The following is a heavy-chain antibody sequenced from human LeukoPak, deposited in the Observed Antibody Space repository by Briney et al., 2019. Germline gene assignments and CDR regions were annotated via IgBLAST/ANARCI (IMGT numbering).Heavy chain of an antibody. J-gene: IGHJ4*02. CDR3: ARALQYTDLFYFVC. D-gene: IGHD4-11*01. CDR1: GYSISSGYY. Sequence: SETLSLTCAVSGYSISSGYYWGWIRQPPGKGLEWIGSMYHSGSTYYTPSLKSRATISVDTSKTQFSLKLSSVPGADRAVYKCARALQYTDLFYFVCSGQGTLVTVSS. V-gene: IGHV4-38-2*01. CDR2: MYHSGST.